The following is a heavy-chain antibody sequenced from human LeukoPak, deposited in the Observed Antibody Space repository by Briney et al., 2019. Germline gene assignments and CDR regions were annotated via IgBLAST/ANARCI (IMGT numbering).Heavy chain of an antibody. Sequence: SETLSLTCTVSGGSISSSSYYWGWIRQPPGKGLEWIGSIYYSGSTYYNPSLKSRVTISVDTSKNQFSLKLSSVTAADTAVYYCARDRGDDSGGFDIWGQGTMVTVSS. CDR3: ARDRGDDSGGFDI. J-gene: IGHJ3*02. CDR2: IYYSGST. CDR1: GGSISSSSYY. V-gene: IGHV4-39*07. D-gene: IGHD3-22*01.